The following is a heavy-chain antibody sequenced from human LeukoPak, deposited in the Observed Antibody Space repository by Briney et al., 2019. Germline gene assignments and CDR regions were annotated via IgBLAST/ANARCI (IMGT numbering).Heavy chain of an antibody. CDR3: AREAAAYCGGDCWVGY. V-gene: IGHV3-30-3*01. CDR1: GFTFSTYA. CDR2: ISYDGTNK. J-gene: IGHJ4*02. D-gene: IGHD2-21*02. Sequence: PGGSLRLSCSASGFTFSTYAMHWVRQAPGKGLEWVAVISYDGTNKYYADSVKGRFTVSRDNSKNTLYLQMNSLRPEDTAIYYCAREAAAYCGGDCWVGYWGQGTLVTVSS.